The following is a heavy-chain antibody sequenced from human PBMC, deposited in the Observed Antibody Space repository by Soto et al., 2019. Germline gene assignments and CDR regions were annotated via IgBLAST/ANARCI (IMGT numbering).Heavy chain of an antibody. J-gene: IGHJ6*02. D-gene: IGHD3-10*01. CDR1: TFTFSRYA. CDR3: ERDSTILIYYVSGSYYIVEYYYGMDV. V-gene: IGHV3-23*01. CDR2: ISGGGDAI. Sequence: PGGSLRLSCTASTFTFSRYAMSWVRQAPGKGLEWVSAISGGGDAIFYADSLRGRFTISRDNSKNTLYLQMNSLRAEDTAVYYCERDSTILIYYVSGSYYIVEYYYGMDVWGQGTTVTVSS.